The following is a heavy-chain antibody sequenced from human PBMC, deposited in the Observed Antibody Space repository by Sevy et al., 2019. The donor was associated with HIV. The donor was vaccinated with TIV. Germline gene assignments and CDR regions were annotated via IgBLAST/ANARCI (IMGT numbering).Heavy chain of an antibody. D-gene: IGHD3-22*01. CDR2: ISWNSGSI. CDR1: GFTFDDYA. V-gene: IGHV3-9*01. CDR3: AKARRVVVEGGAFDI. J-gene: IGHJ3*02. Sequence: GGSLRLSCVASGFTFDDYAMHWVRQAPGKGLEWVSGISWNSGSIGYADSVKGRFTISRDNAKNSLYLQMNSLRAEDTALYYCAKARRVVVEGGAFDIWGQGTMVTVSS.